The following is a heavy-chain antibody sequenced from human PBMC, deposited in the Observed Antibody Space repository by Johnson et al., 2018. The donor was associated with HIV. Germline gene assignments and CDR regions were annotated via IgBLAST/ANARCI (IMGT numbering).Heavy chain of an antibody. D-gene: IGHD1-14*01. V-gene: IGHV3-7*03. CDR1: GFTFSSYW. J-gene: IGHJ3*02. Sequence: VQLVESGGGLVQPGGSLRLSCAASGFTFSSYWMSWVRQAPGKGLEWVANIKQDGSEKYYVDSVRGRFTISRDNAKNSLYLQMNSLRAEDTAVYYCARDPDLDAFDIWGQGTRVTVSS. CDR3: ARDPDLDAFDI. CDR2: IKQDGSEK.